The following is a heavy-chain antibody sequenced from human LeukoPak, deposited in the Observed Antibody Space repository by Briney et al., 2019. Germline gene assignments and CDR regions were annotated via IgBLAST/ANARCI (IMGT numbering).Heavy chain of an antibody. J-gene: IGHJ3*01. CDR2: IGHTGSPP. CDR3: ERDERQYCGGECYCAIDL. D-gene: IGHD2-21*01. V-gene: IGHV3-48*01. Sequence: TGGSLRLSCEASGFTFSSHSMTWVRQAPGKTLEWMSYIGHTGSPPHYSHSVRGRFTISRDNPKNSLYLEMNSLTVEDTAVYYCERDERQYCGGECYCAIDLWGRGTLVTVSS. CDR1: GFTFSSHS.